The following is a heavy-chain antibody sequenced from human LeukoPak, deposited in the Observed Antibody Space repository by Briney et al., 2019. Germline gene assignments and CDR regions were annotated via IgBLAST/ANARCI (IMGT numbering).Heavy chain of an antibody. CDR1: GSSFTSYW. V-gene: IGHV5-10-1*01. D-gene: IGHD6-13*01. CDR2: IDPSDSYT. Sequence: GESLQISCQGSGSSFTSYWVSWVRQLPGKGLEWMGRIDPSDSYTKYSPSFQGHVTISADKSISTAYLQWSSLQASDTAMYYCARRVRYGSSWDFDYWGQGTLVTVSS. CDR3: ARRVRYGSSWDFDY. J-gene: IGHJ4*02.